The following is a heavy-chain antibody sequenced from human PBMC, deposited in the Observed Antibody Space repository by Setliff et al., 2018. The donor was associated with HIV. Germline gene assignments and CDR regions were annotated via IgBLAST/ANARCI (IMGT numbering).Heavy chain of an antibody. J-gene: IGHJ6*03. CDR3: ARIVAPGSHGPDYYMDV. Sequence: ASVKVSCKAPGYIFMNNDISWVRQAPGQGLEWVGWVNPNKGNTGFAQKFQGRLTITRDNSKSTVYMELSSLRSGDTGVYYCARIVAPGSHGPDYYMDVWGKGTTVTVSS. D-gene: IGHD1-1*01. V-gene: IGHV1-8*03. CDR2: VNPNKGNT. CDR1: GYIFMNND.